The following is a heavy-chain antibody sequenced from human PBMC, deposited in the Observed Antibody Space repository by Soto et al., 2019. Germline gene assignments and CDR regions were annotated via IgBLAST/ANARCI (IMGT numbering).Heavy chain of an antibody. Sequence: ASVKVSCKTSGFTFSHSAMQWVRQARGQSLEWMGWINAGNGNTKYSQKFQGRVTITRDTSASTAYMELSSLRSEDTAVYYCARGSGYYYWDDYWGQGTLVTVSS. D-gene: IGHD3-22*01. CDR2: INAGNGNT. CDR3: ARGSGYYYWDDY. V-gene: IGHV1-3*01. J-gene: IGHJ4*02. CDR1: GFTFSHSA.